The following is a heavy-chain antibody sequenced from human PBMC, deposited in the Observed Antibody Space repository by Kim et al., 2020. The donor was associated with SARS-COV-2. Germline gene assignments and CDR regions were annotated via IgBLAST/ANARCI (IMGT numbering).Heavy chain of an antibody. J-gene: IGHJ6*02. CDR1: GFTFSSYS. D-gene: IGHD6-13*01. V-gene: IGHV3-48*02. CDR3: AREDSSSFPYYYYGMDV. Sequence: GGSLRLSCAASGFTFSSYSMNWVRQAPGKGLEWVSYISSSSSTIYYADSVKGRFTISRDNAKNSLYLQMNSLRDEDMAVYYCAREDSSSFPYYYYGMDVWGQGTTVTVSS. CDR2: ISSSSSTI.